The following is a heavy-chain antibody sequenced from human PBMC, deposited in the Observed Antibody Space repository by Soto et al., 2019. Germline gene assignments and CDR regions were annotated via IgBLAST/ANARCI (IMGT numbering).Heavy chain of an antibody. D-gene: IGHD3-3*01. V-gene: IGHV3-33*06. CDR2: IWYDGSNK. CDR3: AKDTPQEWLLVFHY. CDR1: GFTFDTYV. J-gene: IGHJ4*02. Sequence: QVQLVESGGGVVQPGRSLRLSCAASGFTFDTYVMHWVRQAPGRGLEWVALIWYDGSNKYYADSVKGRFTISRDNSKNTLYLQMNSLRAEDTAVYYCAKDTPQEWLLVFHYWGQGTLVTVSS.